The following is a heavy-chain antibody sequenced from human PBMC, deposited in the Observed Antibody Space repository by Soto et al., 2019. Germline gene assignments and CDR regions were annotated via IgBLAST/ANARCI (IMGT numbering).Heavy chain of an antibody. D-gene: IGHD6-13*01. CDR1: GFTFSSYW. CDR3: ARVGGFDSSSWYSAY. V-gene: IGHV3-7*01. CDR2: IKQDGSEK. Sequence: GVLRLSCAASGFTFSSYWMSWVRQAPGKGLEWVANIKQDGSEKYYVDSVKGRFTISRDNAKNSLYLQMNSLRAEDTAVYYCARVGGFDSSSWYSAYRGQGTLVTVPS. J-gene: IGHJ4*02.